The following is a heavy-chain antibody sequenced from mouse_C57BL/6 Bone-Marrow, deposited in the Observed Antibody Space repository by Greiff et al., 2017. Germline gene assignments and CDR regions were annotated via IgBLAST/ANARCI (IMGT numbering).Heavy chain of an antibody. CDR2: ISSGGSYT. J-gene: IGHJ3*01. D-gene: IGHD1-1*01. Sequence: EVKLVESGGDLVKPGGSLKLSCAASGFTFSSYGISWVRQTPDKRLEWVATISSGGSYTYYPDSVKGRFTISRDNAKNTLYLQMSSLKSEDTAMYYCARHDYGTWFAYWGQGTLVTVSA. CDR1: GFTFSSYG. CDR3: ARHDYGTWFAY. V-gene: IGHV5-6*01.